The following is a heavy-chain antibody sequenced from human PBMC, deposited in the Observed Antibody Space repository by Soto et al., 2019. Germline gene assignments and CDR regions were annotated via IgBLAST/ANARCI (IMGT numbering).Heavy chain of an antibody. V-gene: IGHV3-7*01. CDR3: ARDSLYDFWSGCMDV. J-gene: IGHJ6*03. D-gene: IGHD3-3*01. CDR1: GFTCSSYW. Sequence: PGGSLRLSCTASGFTCSSYWMSWVRQATGKGLEWVANIKQDGSEKYYVDSVKGRFTISRDNAKNSLYLQMNSLRAEDTAVYYCARDSLYDFWSGCMDVWGKGTTLTVSS. CDR2: IKQDGSEK.